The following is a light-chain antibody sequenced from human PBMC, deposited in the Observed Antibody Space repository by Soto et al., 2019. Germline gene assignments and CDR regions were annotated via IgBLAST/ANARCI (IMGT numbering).Light chain of an antibody. CDR1: QSVRSSH. CDR3: QQYNSYS. J-gene: IGKJ1*01. Sequence: EIVLTQSPGTLSLSPGERATLSCRTSQSVRSSHLAWYQQKPGQAPRLLIYGASSRATGIPDRFSGSGSGTDFTLTISRLEPEDFAVYHCQQYNSYSFGQGTKVDIK. V-gene: IGKV3-20*01. CDR2: GAS.